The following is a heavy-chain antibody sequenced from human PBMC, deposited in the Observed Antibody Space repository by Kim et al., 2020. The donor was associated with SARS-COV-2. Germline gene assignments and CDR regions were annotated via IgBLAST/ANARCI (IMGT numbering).Heavy chain of an antibody. CDR3: ARARVVEMATPHYFDY. D-gene: IGHD5-12*01. V-gene: IGHV4-59*01. J-gene: IGHJ4*02. Sequence: SLKSQITISVDTSKNHFFVKLSSVTAADTAVYYCARARVVEMATPHYFDYWGQGTLVTVSS.